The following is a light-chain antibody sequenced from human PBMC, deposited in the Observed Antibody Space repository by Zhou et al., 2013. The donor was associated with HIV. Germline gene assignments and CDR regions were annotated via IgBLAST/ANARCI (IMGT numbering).Light chain of an antibody. CDR1: QGISSY. V-gene: IGKV1-8*01. CDR3: QQYYTYPWT. CDR2: AAS. Sequence: AIRMTQSPSSFSASTGDRVTITCRASQGISSYLAWYQQKPGKAPKLLIYAASTLQAGVPSRFSGSGSGPDFTLTINCLQSDDFATYFCQQYYTYPWTFGQGTKVETK. J-gene: IGKJ1*01.